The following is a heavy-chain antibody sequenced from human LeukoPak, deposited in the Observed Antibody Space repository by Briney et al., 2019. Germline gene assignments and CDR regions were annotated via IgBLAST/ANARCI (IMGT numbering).Heavy chain of an antibody. D-gene: IGHD4-17*01. V-gene: IGHV3-11*06. CDR2: ISSSTSHT. CDR3: ARCTTVTTSWFDP. Sequence: PGGSLRLSCAASGFTFSDYYMNWIRQAPGKGLEWVSYISSSTSHTKYADSVKGRFTISRDNAKNSLYLQMNSLRAGDTAVYYCARCTTVTTSWFDPWGQGTLVTVSS. J-gene: IGHJ5*02. CDR1: GFTFSDYY.